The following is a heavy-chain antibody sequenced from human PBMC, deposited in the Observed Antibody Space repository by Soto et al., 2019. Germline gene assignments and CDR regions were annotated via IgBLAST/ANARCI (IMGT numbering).Heavy chain of an antibody. Sequence: PGGSLRLSCAASGFTFSSYSMNWVRQAPGKGLEWVSSINSSSSYIYYADSVKGRFTISRDNSKSTLYLQMNSLRVDDTAVYYCATGGGGNGWRNWFDPWGQGTLVTVSS. CDR3: ATGGGGNGWRNWFDP. D-gene: IGHD6-25*01. V-gene: IGHV3-21*04. J-gene: IGHJ5*02. CDR1: GFTFSSYS. CDR2: INSSSSYI.